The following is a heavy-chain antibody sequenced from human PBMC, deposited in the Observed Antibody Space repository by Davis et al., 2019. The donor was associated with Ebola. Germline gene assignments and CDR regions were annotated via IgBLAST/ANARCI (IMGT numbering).Heavy chain of an antibody. CDR1: GYTFSGYA. V-gene: IGHV7-4-1*02. CDR2: IDTNTGNP. Sequence: ASVKVSCKGSGYTFSGYAMNWVRQAPEQGLEYMGWIDTNTGNPTYAQGFTGRFVFSLDTSVSTTYLQISSLKAEDTAIYYCARDRGNFDYWGQGTLVTVSS. D-gene: IGHD3-10*01. CDR3: ARDRGNFDY. J-gene: IGHJ4*02.